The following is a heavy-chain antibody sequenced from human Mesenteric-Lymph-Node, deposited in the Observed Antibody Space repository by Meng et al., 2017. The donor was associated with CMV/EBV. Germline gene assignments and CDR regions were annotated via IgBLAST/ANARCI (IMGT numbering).Heavy chain of an antibody. CDR1: GFTFSSYS. V-gene: IGHV3-21*01. D-gene: IGHD3-22*01. Sequence: GESLKISCAASGFTFSSYSMNWVRQAPGKGLEWVSSISSSSYIYYADSVKGRFTISRDNAKNSLYLQMNSLRAEDTAVYYCARDEYYDSSGYYWFDPWGQGTLVTVSS. CDR2: ISSSSYI. CDR3: ARDEYYDSSGYYWFDP. J-gene: IGHJ5*02.